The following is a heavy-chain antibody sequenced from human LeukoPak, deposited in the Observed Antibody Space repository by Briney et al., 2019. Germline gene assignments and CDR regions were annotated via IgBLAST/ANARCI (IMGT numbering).Heavy chain of an antibody. J-gene: IGHJ4*02. CDR1: GYTFTGYY. CDR2: INPNSGGT. V-gene: IGHV1-2*02. D-gene: IGHD5-18*01. Sequence: ASVRVSCKASGYTFTGYYMHWVRQAPGQGLEWMGWINPNSGGTNYAQKFQGRVTMTRDTSISTAYMELSRLRSDDTAVYYCALRRGYSYGSFDYWGQGTLVTVSS. CDR3: ALRRGYSYGSFDY.